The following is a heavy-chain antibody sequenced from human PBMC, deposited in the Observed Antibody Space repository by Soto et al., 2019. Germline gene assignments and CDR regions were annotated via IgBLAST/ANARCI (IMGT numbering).Heavy chain of an antibody. V-gene: IGHV4-31*03. CDR2: IYYSGST. Sequence: QVQLQESGPGLVKPSQTLSLTCTVSGGSISSGGYYWSWIRQHPGKGLEWIGYIYYSGSTYYNPFLKSRVTISVDTSKNQFSLKLSSVTAADTAVYYCAREGCSSTSCYRSGMDVWGQGTTVTVSS. D-gene: IGHD2-2*01. J-gene: IGHJ6*02. CDR1: GGSISSGGYY. CDR3: AREGCSSTSCYRSGMDV.